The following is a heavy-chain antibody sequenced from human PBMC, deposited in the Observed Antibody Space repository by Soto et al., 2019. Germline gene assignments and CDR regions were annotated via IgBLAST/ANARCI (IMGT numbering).Heavy chain of an antibody. Sequence: QVPLVQSGAEVKKPGSSVKVSCKASGGTFSSYAISWVRQAPGQGLEWMGGIIPIFGTANYAQKFQGRVTITADESTSTAYMELSSLRSEDTAVYYCASAYYYDSSGYYFEYFQHWGQGTLVTVSS. J-gene: IGHJ1*01. D-gene: IGHD3-22*01. CDR3: ASAYYYDSSGYYFEYFQH. CDR1: GGTFSSYA. CDR2: IIPIFGTA. V-gene: IGHV1-69*12.